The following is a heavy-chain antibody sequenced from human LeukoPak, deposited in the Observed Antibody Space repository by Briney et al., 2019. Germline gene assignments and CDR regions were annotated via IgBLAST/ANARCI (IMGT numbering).Heavy chain of an antibody. D-gene: IGHD6-13*01. Sequence: GGSLRLSCAASGFTLSNCAMTWVRQAPGKGLEWVSGIDTKGTRTYYADSVKGRFTISRDNSKNTLSLQMNSLRAEDTAVYYCAKDLAAEGTGSFDCWGQGTLVTVSS. CDR3: AKDLAAEGTGSFDC. J-gene: IGHJ4*02. CDR2: IDTKGTRT. V-gene: IGHV3-23*01. CDR1: GFTLSNCA.